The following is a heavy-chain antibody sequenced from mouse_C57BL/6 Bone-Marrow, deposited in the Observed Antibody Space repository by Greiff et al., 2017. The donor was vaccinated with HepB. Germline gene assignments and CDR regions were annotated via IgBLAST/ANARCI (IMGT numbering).Heavy chain of an antibody. V-gene: IGHV1-62-2*01. D-gene: IGHD2-2*01. CDR2: FYPGSGSI. CDR3: ARHELWLRRYFDV. J-gene: IGHJ1*03. Sequence: QVQLQQPGAELVKPGASVKLSCKASGYTLTEYTIYWVKQRSGQGLEWIGWFYPGSGSIKYNEKIKDTATLTADKSPSTVSMELSRLTSEYAVVYFCARHELWLRRYFDVWGTGTTVTVSS. CDR1: GYTLTEYT.